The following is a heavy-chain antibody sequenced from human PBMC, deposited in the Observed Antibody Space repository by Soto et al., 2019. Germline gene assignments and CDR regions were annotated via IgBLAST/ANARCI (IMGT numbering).Heavy chain of an antibody. J-gene: IGHJ4*02. V-gene: IGHV3-30-3*01. CDR2: ISYDGSNK. D-gene: IGHD6-13*01. CDR1: GFTFSSYA. CDR3: ARRLHAGIVAAGQLGY. Sequence: GGSLRLSCAASGFTFSSYAMHWVSQAPGKGLEWVAVISYDGSNKYYADSVKGRFTISRDNSKNTLYLQMNSLRAEDTAVYYCARRLHAGIVAAGQLGYWGQGTLVTVSS.